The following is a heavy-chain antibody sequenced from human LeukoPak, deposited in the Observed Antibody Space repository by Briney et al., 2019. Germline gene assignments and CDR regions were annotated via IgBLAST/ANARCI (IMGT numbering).Heavy chain of an antibody. D-gene: IGHD2-21*01. Sequence: GGSLRLSCAAAGFTFSSYWMTWVRQTPGKGLEWVASIKQEGNEIYCLDSVKGRFTISRDNAKNSLYMQMNSLRAEDTAVYYCARVGEFVRSPYYYMDVWGKGTTVTVSS. CDR3: ARVGEFVRSPYYYMDV. V-gene: IGHV3-7*01. CDR2: IKQEGNEI. J-gene: IGHJ6*03. CDR1: GFTFSSYW.